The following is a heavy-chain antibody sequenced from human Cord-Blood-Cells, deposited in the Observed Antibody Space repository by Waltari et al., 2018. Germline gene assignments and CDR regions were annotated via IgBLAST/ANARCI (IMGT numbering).Heavy chain of an antibody. CDR3: AIGPGVATISPNAFDI. CDR1: GGTFSSYA. J-gene: IGHJ3*02. CDR2: IFPICGTA. V-gene: IGHV1-69*12. D-gene: IGHD5-12*01. Sequence: QVQLVQSGAEVKKPGSSVKVSCKASGGTFSSYAISWVRQAPGQGLEWVGGIFPICGTANYAQKFQGRVTITADESTSTAYMELSSLRSEDTAVYYCAIGPGVATISPNAFDIWGQGTMVTVSS.